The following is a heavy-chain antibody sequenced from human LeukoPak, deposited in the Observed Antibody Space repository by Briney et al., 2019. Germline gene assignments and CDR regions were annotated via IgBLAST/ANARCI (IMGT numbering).Heavy chain of an antibody. Sequence: SETLSLTCTVSGGSISSSSYHWGWIRQPPGKGLEWIGSIYYSGSTYYNPSLKSRVTISVDMSKNQFSLKLSSVTAADTAVYYCARLIAAAGTQNWFDPWGQGTLVTVSS. J-gene: IGHJ5*02. V-gene: IGHV4-39*07. CDR3: ARLIAAAGTQNWFDP. CDR1: GGSISSSSYH. CDR2: IYYSGST. D-gene: IGHD6-13*01.